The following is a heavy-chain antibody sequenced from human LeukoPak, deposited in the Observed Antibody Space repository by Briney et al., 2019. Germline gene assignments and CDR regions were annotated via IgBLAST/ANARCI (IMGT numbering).Heavy chain of an antibody. CDR1: GYIFNSYG. J-gene: IGHJ4*02. Sequence: ASVKVSCKASGYIFNSYGISWVRQAPGQGLEWMGWVSAYNGHTNYVQKFQGRVTMTTDTSTSTASMELRSLRSDDTAVYYCAREGVVVTAPLNYWGQGTLVTVSS. CDR2: VSAYNGHT. CDR3: AREGVVVTAPLNY. V-gene: IGHV1-18*01. D-gene: IGHD2-21*02.